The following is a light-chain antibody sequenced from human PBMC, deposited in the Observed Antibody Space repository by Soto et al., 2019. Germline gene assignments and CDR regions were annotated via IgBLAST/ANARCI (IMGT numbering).Light chain of an antibody. CDR2: EVT. J-gene: IGLJ3*02. V-gene: IGLV2-8*01. CDR3: SSYAGSNTPWV. CDR1: SSDVGAYNY. Sequence: QSALTKPPSASGSPGQSVTISCTGTSSDVGAYNYVGLYQQHPGKAPKLIISEVTKRPSGVPDRFSGSKSGNTASLTVTGLQAEDEADYDCSSYAGSNTPWVVGGGTKLTVL.